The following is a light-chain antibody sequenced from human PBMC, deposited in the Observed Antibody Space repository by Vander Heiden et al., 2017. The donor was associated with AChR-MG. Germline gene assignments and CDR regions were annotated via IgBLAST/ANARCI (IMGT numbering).Light chain of an antibody. CDR1: NYNIGAGYG. CDR2: RSV. CDR3: QSYDNGLSGWV. J-gene: IGLJ3*02. Sequence: QSVLTQPPSVSGAPGQRVTIPCVGTNYNIGAGYGVQWYRHLPGAAPKFRSVDRPSGVPDRFSGSKSGTSASLAITGLQAEDEAVYYCQSYDNGLSGWVFGGGTKVTVL. V-gene: IGLV1-40*01.